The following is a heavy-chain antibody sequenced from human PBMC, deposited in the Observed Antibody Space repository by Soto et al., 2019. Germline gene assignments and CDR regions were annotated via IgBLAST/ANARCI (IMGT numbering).Heavy chain of an antibody. Sequence: SETLSLTCTVSGGSISGSNDYWSWIRQPPGKGLEWIGYIYYSGSTNYNPSLKSRVTISVDTSKNQFSLKLSSVTAADTAVYYCARRYGGTFDYWGQGTLVTVSS. CDR1: GGSISGSNDY. CDR2: IYYSGST. V-gene: IGHV4-61*05. D-gene: IGHD2-15*01. CDR3: ARRYGGTFDY. J-gene: IGHJ4*02.